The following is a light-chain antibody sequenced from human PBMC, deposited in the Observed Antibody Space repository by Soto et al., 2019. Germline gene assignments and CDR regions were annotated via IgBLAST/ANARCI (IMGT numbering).Light chain of an antibody. CDR2: KAS. J-gene: IGKJ1*01. CDR1: QSISSW. Sequence: DIQMTQSPSTLSASIGDRVTITCRASQSISSWLAWYQQTPGRAPKLLIYKASSLESGVPSRFSGSGSGTEFTLTISSLQPDDFATYYCQQYNSYSTWTFGXGTXXXI. CDR3: QQYNSYSTWT. V-gene: IGKV1-5*03.